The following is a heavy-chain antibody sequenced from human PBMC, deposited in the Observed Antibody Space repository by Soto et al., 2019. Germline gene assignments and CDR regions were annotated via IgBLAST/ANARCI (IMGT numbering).Heavy chain of an antibody. J-gene: IGHJ4*02. CDR1: GYTFTRYY. D-gene: IGHD6-19*01. V-gene: IGHV1-46*01. Sequence: QVRLVQYGAGVKKPGASVKVSCKACGYTFTRYYMHWVQQAPGQGLVWLGLINPSGGSTSYAQKFPGRVTMTRDTSTSTVYRELSSLRSEDTAVYYCARDGRSSYSSGWYFFDSWGQGTLVTVSS. CDR2: INPSGGST. CDR3: ARDGRSSYSSGWYFFDS.